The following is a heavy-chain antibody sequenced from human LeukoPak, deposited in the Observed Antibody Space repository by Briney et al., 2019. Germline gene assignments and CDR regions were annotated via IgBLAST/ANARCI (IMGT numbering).Heavy chain of an antibody. J-gene: IGHJ6*03. CDR3: ARVYGGYYYYMDV. D-gene: IGHD5/OR15-5a*01. Sequence: PSETLSLTCVVSGYSINSGFYWGWIRQPPGKGLEWIGSVYHSESTYYNPSLKSRVTISVDTSKNHFSLNLRSVTAADTAVYYCARVYGGYYYYMDVWGKGTTVTVSS. CDR1: GYSINSGFY. CDR2: VYHSEST. V-gene: IGHV4-38-2*01.